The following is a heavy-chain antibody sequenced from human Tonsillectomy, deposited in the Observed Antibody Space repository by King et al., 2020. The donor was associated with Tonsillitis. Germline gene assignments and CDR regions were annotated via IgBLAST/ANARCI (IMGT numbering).Heavy chain of an antibody. V-gene: IGHV4-39*01. CDR2: IYNSGSI. J-gene: IGHJ3*01. Sequence: QLQESGPGLVKPSETLSLICSVSGDSTSSTNYYWGWIRQPPGKGLEWIGSIYNSGSIYDNPSLKSRLTISVDTSKNQISLKLSSVTAADTAMYYCARRNSRALMDYSVLACDVWGQGTMVAVAS. CDR1: GDSTSSTNYY. CDR3: ARRNSRALMDYSVLACDV. D-gene: IGHD2-8*01.